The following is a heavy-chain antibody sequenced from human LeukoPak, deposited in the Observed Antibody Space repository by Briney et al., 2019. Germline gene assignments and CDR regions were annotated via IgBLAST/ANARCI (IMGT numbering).Heavy chain of an antibody. V-gene: IGHV3-7*01. D-gene: IGHD3-10*01. J-gene: IGHJ4*02. Sequence: GGSLRLSCAASGFTFSSYWMSWVRQAPGKGLEWVANIKQDGSEKYYVDSVKGRFTISRDNAKNSLYLQMNSLRAEDTAVYYCASETYYYGSGSVYWGQGTLVTVSS. CDR1: GFTFSSYW. CDR3: ASETYYYGSGSVY. CDR2: IKQDGSEK.